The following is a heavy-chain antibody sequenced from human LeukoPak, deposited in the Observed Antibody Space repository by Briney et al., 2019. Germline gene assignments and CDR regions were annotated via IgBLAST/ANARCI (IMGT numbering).Heavy chain of an antibody. D-gene: IGHD5-24*01. J-gene: IGHJ4*02. Sequence: SETLSLTCTVSGGSISSYYWGWIRQPPGKGLEWIGSIYYSGSTYYNPSLKSRVTISVDTSKNQFSLKLSSVTAADTAVYYCAKSEMATIIAFDYWGQGTLVTVSS. CDR1: GGSISSYY. CDR3: AKSEMATIIAFDY. CDR2: IYYSGST. V-gene: IGHV4-39*01.